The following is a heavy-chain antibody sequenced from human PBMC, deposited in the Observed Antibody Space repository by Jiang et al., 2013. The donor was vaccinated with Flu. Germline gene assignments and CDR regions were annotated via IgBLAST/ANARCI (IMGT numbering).Heavy chain of an antibody. V-gene: IGHV4-39*01. D-gene: IGHD1-26*01. CDR1: GGSISSSSYY. CDR3: ARHRSGSYYYGMDV. Sequence: PGLVKPSETLSLTCTVSGGSISSSSYYWGWIRQPPGKGLEWIGSIYYSGSTYYNPSLKSRVTISVDTSKNQFSLKLSSVTAADTAVYYCARHRSGSYYYGMDVWGQGTTVTVSS. J-gene: IGHJ6*02. CDR2: IYYSGST.